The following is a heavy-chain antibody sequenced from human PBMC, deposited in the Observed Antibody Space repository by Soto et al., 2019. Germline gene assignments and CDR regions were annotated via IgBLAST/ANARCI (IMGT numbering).Heavy chain of an antibody. J-gene: IGHJ4*02. D-gene: IGHD6-6*01. CDR1: GYTFTGYY. CDR2: INPNSGGT. Sequence: DSVNGSCKASGYTFTGYYMHWVRQAPGQGLEWMGWINPNSGGTNYAQKFQGWVTMTRDTSISTAYMELSRLRSDDTAVYYCARVRGSSSGFDYWGQGTLVTVSS. CDR3: ARVRGSSSGFDY. V-gene: IGHV1-2*04.